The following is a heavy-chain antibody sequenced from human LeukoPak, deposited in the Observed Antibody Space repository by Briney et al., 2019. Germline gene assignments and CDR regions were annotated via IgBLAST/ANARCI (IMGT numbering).Heavy chain of an antibody. CDR3: ASVYGSGDSNWFDP. J-gene: IGHJ5*02. CDR2: TYYSGST. V-gene: IGHV4-59*01. Sequence: SETLSLTCTVSGGSISSYYWSWIRQPPGKGMGWIGYTYYSGSTNYNPSLKSRVTISVDTSTNQFSLKLSSVTAADTAVYYCASVYGSGDSNWFDPWGQGTLVTVSS. CDR1: GGSISSYY. D-gene: IGHD3-10*01.